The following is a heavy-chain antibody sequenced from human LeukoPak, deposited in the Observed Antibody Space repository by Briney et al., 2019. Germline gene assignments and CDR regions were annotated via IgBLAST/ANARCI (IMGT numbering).Heavy chain of an antibody. J-gene: IGHJ5*01. D-gene: IGHD2-15*01. CDR2: INHSGST. CDR1: GGSFSGYY. Sequence: SETLSLTCAVYGGSFSGYYWSWIRQPPGKGLEWIGEINHSGSTNYNPSLKSRVTISVDASKNQFSLKLSSVTAADTAVYYCATTVGYCSGGSCYGWFDSWGQGTLSPSPQ. V-gene: IGHV4-34*01. CDR3: ATTVGYCSGGSCYGWFDS.